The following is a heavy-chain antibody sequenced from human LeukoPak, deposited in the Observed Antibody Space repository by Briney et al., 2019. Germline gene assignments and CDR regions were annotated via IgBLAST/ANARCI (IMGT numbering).Heavy chain of an antibody. Sequence: ASVKVSCKASGYTFSSYGISWVRQAPGQGLEWMGWISPYNGNTEYGQKVQGRVIMTTDRPTTTASMELTSLRSDDTAMYYCARVRPPNIVDSVMDYKYYHDMGVWGQGTTVTVSS. V-gene: IGHV1-18*01. CDR2: ISPYNGNT. D-gene: IGHD5-18*01. CDR3: ARVRPPNIVDSVMDYKYYHDMGV. CDR1: GYTFSSYG. J-gene: IGHJ6*02.